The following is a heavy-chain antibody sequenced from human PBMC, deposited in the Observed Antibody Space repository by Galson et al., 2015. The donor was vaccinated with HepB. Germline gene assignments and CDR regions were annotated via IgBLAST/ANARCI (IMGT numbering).Heavy chain of an antibody. CDR2: FHPANGQT. Sequence: SVKVSCKASGYTFTMYSLHWVRQAPGQRPEWMGRFHPANGQTIYSRRFQGRVTITRDTSANSIFLDLRSLRSEDTGVYYCARSGRFGISSADHGLFWGQGTLITVSS. CDR1: GYTFTMYS. CDR3: ARSGRFGISSADHGLF. D-gene: IGHD6-13*01. V-gene: IGHV1-3*01. J-gene: IGHJ4*02.